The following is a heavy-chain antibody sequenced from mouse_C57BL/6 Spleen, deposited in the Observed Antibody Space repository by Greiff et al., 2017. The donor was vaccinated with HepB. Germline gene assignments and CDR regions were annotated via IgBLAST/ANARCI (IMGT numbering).Heavy chain of an antibody. V-gene: IGHV1-22*01. J-gene: IGHJ3*01. CDR1: GYTFTDYN. D-gene: IGHD3-2*02. Sequence: DVKLQESGPELVKPGASVKMSCKASGYTFTDYNMHWVKQSHGKSLEWIGYINPNNGGTSYNQKFKGKATLTVNKSSSTAYMELRSLTSEDSAVYYGARRGIGQLRLVLAYWGQGTLVTVSA. CDR2: INPNNGGT. CDR3: ARRGIGQLRLVLAY.